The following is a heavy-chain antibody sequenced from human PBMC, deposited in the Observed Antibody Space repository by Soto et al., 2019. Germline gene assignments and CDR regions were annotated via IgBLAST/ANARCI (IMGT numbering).Heavy chain of an antibody. J-gene: IGHJ4*02. D-gene: IGHD3-22*01. V-gene: IGHV3-7*01. CDR2: INQDGGDK. CDR1: GFTFSSYW. Sequence: GGSLRLSCAASGFTFSSYWMHWVRQAPWKGLEWVANINQDGGDKYYVDSVKGRFTISRENSKNMVYLQMNSLRAEDTAVYYCARDYVFSGAYSCNFYNWDQGALLPVSS. CDR3: ARDYVFSGAYSCNFYN.